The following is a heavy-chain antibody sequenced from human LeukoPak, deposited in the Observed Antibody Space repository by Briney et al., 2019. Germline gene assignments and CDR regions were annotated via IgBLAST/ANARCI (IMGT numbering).Heavy chain of an antibody. D-gene: IGHD2-2*01. CDR3: AKDAYDCSSTSCYWRGYYYYYMDV. CDR2: ISGSGGST. CDR1: EFSVKYNY. V-gene: IGHV3-23*01. Sequence: PGGSLRLSCAASEFSVKYNYMTWVRQAPEKGLEWVSAISGSGGSTYYADSVKGRFTISRDNSKNTLYLQMNSLRAEDTAVYYCAKDAYDCSSTSCYWRGYYYYYMDVWGKGTTVTVSS. J-gene: IGHJ6*03.